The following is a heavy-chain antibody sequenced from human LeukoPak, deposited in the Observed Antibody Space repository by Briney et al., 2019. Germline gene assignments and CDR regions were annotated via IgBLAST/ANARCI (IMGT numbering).Heavy chain of an antibody. CDR3: ARVLGVTPLYYYDSSGLDY. V-gene: IGHV3-21*01. Sequence: GGSLRLSCAASGFTFSSYSMNWVRQAPGKGLEWVSSISSSSYIYYADSVKGRFTISRDNAKNSLYLQMNSLRAEDTAVYYCARVLGVTPLYYYDSSGLDYWGQGTLVTVSS. D-gene: IGHD3-22*01. J-gene: IGHJ4*02. CDR2: ISSSSYI. CDR1: GFTFSSYS.